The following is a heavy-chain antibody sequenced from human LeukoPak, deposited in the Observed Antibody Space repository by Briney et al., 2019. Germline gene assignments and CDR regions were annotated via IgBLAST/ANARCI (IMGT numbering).Heavy chain of an antibody. CDR3: ARDQRCSRYDGGCDQWYFDL. V-gene: IGHV4-59*01. J-gene: IGHJ2*01. CDR1: GGSISGYY. Sequence: SETLSLTCTVSGGSISGYYWSWLRQPPGKGLEWIGYIYHNAFTHYNPSLRSRVPISVDTSRNQFSLKLTPATAADTAIYYCARDQRCSRYDGGCDQWYFDLWGRGTLVTVSS. CDR2: IYHNAFT. D-gene: IGHD5-12*01.